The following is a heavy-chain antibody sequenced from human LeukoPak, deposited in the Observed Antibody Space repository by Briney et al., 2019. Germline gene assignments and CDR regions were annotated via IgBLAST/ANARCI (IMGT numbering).Heavy chain of an antibody. Sequence: GGSLRLSCAASGLTFSSYAMHWVRQAPGKGLEYVSAISSNGGSAYYANSVKGRFTISRDNSKNTLYLQMGSLRAEDMAVYYCARESALENGGYFDYWGQGTLVTVSS. V-gene: IGHV3-64*01. CDR3: ARESALENGGYFDY. J-gene: IGHJ4*02. CDR2: ISSNGGSA. D-gene: IGHD3-16*01. CDR1: GLTFSSYA.